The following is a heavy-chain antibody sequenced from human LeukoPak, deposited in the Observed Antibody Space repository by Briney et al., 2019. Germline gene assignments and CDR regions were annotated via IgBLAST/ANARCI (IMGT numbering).Heavy chain of an antibody. CDR3: ARVLGYYYDSRGHDY. J-gene: IGHJ4*02. CDR1: GFTFSVYS. V-gene: IGHV3-48*01. CDR2: ISSGSTTI. Sequence: PGGSLRLSCAASGFTFSVYSMNWVRQAPGKGREWVSYISSGSTTIYYAGSVNGRFIISRDNAKNSLYLQMNSLRGEDTAVYYCARVLGYYYDSRGHDYWGQGTLVTVSS. D-gene: IGHD3-22*01.